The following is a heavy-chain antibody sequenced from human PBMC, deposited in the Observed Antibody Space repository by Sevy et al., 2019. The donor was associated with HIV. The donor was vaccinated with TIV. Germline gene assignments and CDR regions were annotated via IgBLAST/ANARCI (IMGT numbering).Heavy chain of an antibody. CDR3: ARTMGYCSGGTCNLGLDS. CDR1: GFIFTDYY. CDR2: ISSNGTNI. Sequence: GGSLRLSCVASGFIFTDYYLSWIRQAPGKGLEWVSSISSNGTNIYYADSMGGRFAISRDNAKTSLYLQMNRLRDEDTDVYYCARTMGYCSGGTCNLGLDSWGQGTLVTVSS. V-gene: IGHV3-11*01. D-gene: IGHD2-15*01. J-gene: IGHJ4*02.